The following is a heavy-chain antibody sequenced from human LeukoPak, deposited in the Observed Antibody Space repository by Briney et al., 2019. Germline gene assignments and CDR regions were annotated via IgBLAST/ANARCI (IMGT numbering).Heavy chain of an antibody. V-gene: IGHV3-20*04. CDR2: INWNGGST. Sequence: GGSLRLSCAASGFTFDDYGMSWVRQAPGKGLEWVSGINWNGGSTGYADSVKGRFTISRDNAKNSLYLQMNSLRAEDTALYYCARDGPGYSSSWYVDYWGQGTLVTVSS. J-gene: IGHJ4*02. D-gene: IGHD6-13*01. CDR1: GFTFDDYG. CDR3: ARDGPGYSSSWYVDY.